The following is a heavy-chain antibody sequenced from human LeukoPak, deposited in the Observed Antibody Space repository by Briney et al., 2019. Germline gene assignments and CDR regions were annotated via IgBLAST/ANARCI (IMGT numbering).Heavy chain of an antibody. V-gene: IGHV4-38-2*02. D-gene: IGHD6-19*01. CDR3: ARGETVAGMN. CDR2: IYHSGST. J-gene: IGHJ4*02. Sequence: SETLSLTCTVSGYSISSGYYWGWIRQPPGKGLEWIGSIYHSGSTYYNPSLKSRVTISVDTSKNQFSLKLSSVTAADTAVYYCARGETVAGMNWGQGTLVTVSP. CDR1: GYSISSGYY.